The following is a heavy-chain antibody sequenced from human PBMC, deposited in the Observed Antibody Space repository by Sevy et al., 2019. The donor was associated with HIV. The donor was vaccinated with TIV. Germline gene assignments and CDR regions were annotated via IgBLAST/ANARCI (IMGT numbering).Heavy chain of an antibody. D-gene: IGHD5-12*01. V-gene: IGHV4-39*01. Sequence: SETLSLTCTVSGGSISSSSYYWGWIRQPPGKGLEWIGSIYYSGSTYYNPSLKSRVTISVDTSKNQFSLKLSSVTATETAVYYCARGEMATITGDFDYWGQGTLVTVSS. CDR2: IYYSGST. J-gene: IGHJ4*02. CDR3: ARGEMATITGDFDY. CDR1: GGSISSSSYY.